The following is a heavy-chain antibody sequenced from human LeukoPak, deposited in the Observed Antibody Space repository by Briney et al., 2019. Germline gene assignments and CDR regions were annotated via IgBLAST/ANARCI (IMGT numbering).Heavy chain of an antibody. Sequence: SQTLSLTCTVSGGSMNSGDYYWSWIRQAPGKGLEWIGYIYDSGSTYYSPSLKSRVTISVHTSNNQFSPKLSSVTAADTAVYFCARAPSYCGGDCYFAGEIDVIDIWGQGTMVTVSS. CDR1: GGSMNSGDYY. CDR3: ARAPSYCGGDCYFAGEIDVIDI. CDR2: IYDSGST. D-gene: IGHD2-21*02. J-gene: IGHJ3*02. V-gene: IGHV4-30-4*01.